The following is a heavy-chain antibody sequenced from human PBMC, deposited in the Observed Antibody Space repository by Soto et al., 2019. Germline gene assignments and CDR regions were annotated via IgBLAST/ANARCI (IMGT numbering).Heavy chain of an antibody. Sequence: QVQLVQSGAEVKKPGSSVKVSRKASGGTFSSFTISWVRQAPGQGLEWMGGIIPIYGTVNYAQKFQGRVTITADASTRTAYMELSSLRSEDTAVYYCAKDRRADWESYYYYAMDVWGQGTTVTVSS. CDR2: IIPIYGTV. CDR3: AKDRRADWESYYYYAMDV. J-gene: IGHJ6*02. CDR1: GGTFSSFT. V-gene: IGHV1-69*01. D-gene: IGHD1-26*01.